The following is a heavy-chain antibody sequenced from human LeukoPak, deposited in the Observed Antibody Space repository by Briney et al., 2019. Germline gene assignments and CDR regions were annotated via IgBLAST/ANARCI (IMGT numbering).Heavy chain of an antibody. CDR3: ARVRAHPNLVGSFVL. CDR1: GGSISSHY. J-gene: IGHJ2*01. V-gene: IGHV4-4*07. Sequence: SETLSLTCTVSGGSISSHYWSWIRHPAGKTLEWLGRIWTTGTTAYNPSYKSRLSMSMDKSQNQFSLKLTSITAADTAVYYCARVRAHPNLVGSFVLWGRGALVTVSS. CDR2: IWTTGTT. D-gene: IGHD6-6*01.